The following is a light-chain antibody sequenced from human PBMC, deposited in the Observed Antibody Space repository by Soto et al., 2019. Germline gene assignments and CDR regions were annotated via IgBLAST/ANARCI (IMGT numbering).Light chain of an antibody. CDR1: QTVTSSF. V-gene: IGKV3-20*01. CDR3: QQYGNSQYT. Sequence: EIVLTQSPGTLSLSPGGRATLSCRASQTVTSSFLAWYQQKPGQAPRLLIYGASTRATGIPDRFSGSGSGTDFTLTISRLEPEDFAFYYCQQYGNSQYTFGQGTKVEIK. CDR2: GAS. J-gene: IGKJ2*01.